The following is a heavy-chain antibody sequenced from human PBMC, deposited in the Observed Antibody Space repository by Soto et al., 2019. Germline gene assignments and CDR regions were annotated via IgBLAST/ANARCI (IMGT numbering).Heavy chain of an antibody. CDR2: IYYSGST. CDR1: GGSISSGDYY. V-gene: IGHV4-30-4*01. D-gene: IGHD3-10*01. Sequence: SETLSLTCTVSGGSISSGDYYWGWIRQPPGKGLEWIGYIYYSGSTYYNPSLKSRVTISVDTSKNQFSLKLSSVTAADTAVYYCARDPFLKWFGELPHLWSYGMDVWGQGTTVTVSS. CDR3: ARDPFLKWFGELPHLWSYGMDV. J-gene: IGHJ6*02.